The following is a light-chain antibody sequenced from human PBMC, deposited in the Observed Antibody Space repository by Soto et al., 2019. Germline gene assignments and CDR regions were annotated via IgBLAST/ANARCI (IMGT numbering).Light chain of an antibody. Sequence: VLTQSLGTLSLSPEERATLSCRSSQSFNSIYLAWYQQKPGQAPRLLIYGASSRATSIPDRVSGSGSGTDFTLTISKLEAEDFAVYYVHQYDIRTFGQGTKV. CDR1: QSFNSIY. CDR3: HQYDIRT. CDR2: GAS. J-gene: IGKJ1*01. V-gene: IGKV3-20*01.